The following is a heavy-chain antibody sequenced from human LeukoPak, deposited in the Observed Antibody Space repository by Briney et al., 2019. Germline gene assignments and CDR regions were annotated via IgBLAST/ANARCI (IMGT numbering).Heavy chain of an antibody. J-gene: IGHJ6*03. CDR2: ISNDGNYI. Sequence: GGSLRLSCAASGFTFSNYSMSWVRQAPGKGLEWVSAISNDGNYIYYADSVKGRFTISRDNAKKSLYLQMNSLRAEDTAVYYCARDGGVVYSFYYMDVWGKGTTVTVSS. D-gene: IGHD3-16*01. CDR3: ARDGGVVYSFYYMDV. CDR1: GFTFSNYS. V-gene: IGHV3-21*01.